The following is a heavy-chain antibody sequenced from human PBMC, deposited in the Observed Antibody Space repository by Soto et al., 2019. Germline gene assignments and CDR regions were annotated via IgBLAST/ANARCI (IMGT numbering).Heavy chain of an antibody. Sequence: PSETLSLTCAVYGGSFSGYYWSWIRQPPGKGLEWIGEINHSGSTNYNPSLKSRVTISVDTSKNQFSLKLSSVTAADTAVYYCARRLLRFLEWLPRKDAFDIWGQGTMVTVS. CDR2: INHSGST. CDR1: GGSFSGYY. CDR3: ARRLLRFLEWLPRKDAFDI. D-gene: IGHD3-3*01. J-gene: IGHJ3*02. V-gene: IGHV4-34*01.